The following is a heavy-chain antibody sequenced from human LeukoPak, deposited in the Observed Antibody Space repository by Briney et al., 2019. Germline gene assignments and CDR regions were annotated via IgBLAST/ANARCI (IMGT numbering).Heavy chain of an antibody. CDR3: ARDLGQYELLLPLDY. Sequence: SVKVSCKASGGTFSSYAISWVRQAPGQGLEWMGGIIPIFGTANYAQKFQGRVTITADESTRTAYMELRSLRSDDTAVYYCARDLGQYELLLPLDYWGQGTLVTVSS. CDR1: GGTFSSYA. CDR2: IIPIFGTA. D-gene: IGHD2-2*01. V-gene: IGHV1-69*13. J-gene: IGHJ4*02.